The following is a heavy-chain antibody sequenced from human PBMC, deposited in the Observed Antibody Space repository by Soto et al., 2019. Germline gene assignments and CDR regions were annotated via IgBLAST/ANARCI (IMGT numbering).Heavy chain of an antibody. J-gene: IGHJ4*02. CDR3: AREPFLGDYVVANFAY. D-gene: IGHD2-2*01. Sequence: GFQRVPNAASGLTIRDHDMDWVSKEPGKGLEWVGRSRNKANSYTTEYAASVKGRFTISRDDSQNSLYLQMNSLKPENTPVYYCAREPFLGDYVVANFAYGGKGTLVTVSS. V-gene: IGHV3-72*01. CDR1: GLTIRDHD. CDR2: SRNKANSYTT.